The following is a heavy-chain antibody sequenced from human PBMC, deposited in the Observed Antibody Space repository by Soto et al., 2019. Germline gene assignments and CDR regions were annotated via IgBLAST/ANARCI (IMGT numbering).Heavy chain of an antibody. CDR1: GDSIRNLY. Sequence: ASETLSLTCSVSGDSIRNLYWSWIRQPLGKGLEWIGYIYSGGSTQYNPSLSSRLIISVDTSTNQFSLRLTSVTAADTAVYYCASRYGPSEFDHWGQGSLVTVSS. CDR3: ASRYGPSEFDH. CDR2: IYSGGST. J-gene: IGHJ4*02. D-gene: IGHD3-9*01. V-gene: IGHV4-4*08.